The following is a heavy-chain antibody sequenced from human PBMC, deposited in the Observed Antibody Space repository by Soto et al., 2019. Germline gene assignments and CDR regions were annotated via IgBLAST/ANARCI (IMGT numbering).Heavy chain of an antibody. V-gene: IGHV3-48*01. CDR3: ARVSLLWFGETFKRNYYYYYMDV. J-gene: IGHJ6*03. CDR1: GFTFSSYS. D-gene: IGHD3-10*01. CDR2: ISSSSSTI. Sequence: GGSLRLSCAASGFTFSSYSMNWVRQAPGKGLEWVSYISSSSSTIYYADSVKGRFTISRDNAKNSLYLQMNSLRAEDTAVYYCARVSLLWFGETFKRNYYYYYMDVWGKGTTVTVSS.